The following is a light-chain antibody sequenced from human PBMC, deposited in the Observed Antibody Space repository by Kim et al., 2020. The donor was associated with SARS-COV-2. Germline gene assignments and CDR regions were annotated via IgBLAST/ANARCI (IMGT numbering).Light chain of an antibody. CDR1: KLGVKY. V-gene: IGLV3-1*01. CDR3: QAWDSNTAV. CDR2: EDD. J-gene: IGLJ2*01. Sequence: SYELTQPPSVSVSPGQTATITCSGNKLGVKYVSWYQQRPGQSPFLVIYEDDKRPSGIPERFSGSNSGSTATLTISGTQAMDEADYYCQAWDSNTAVFGGGTQLTVL.